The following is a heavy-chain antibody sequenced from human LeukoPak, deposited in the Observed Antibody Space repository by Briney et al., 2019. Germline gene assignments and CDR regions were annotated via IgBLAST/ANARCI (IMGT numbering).Heavy chain of an antibody. CDR1: GGAFSSYA. J-gene: IGHJ4*02. CDR2: IIPIFGTA. V-gene: IGHV1-69*15. CDR3: ARALIRGDSDY. D-gene: IGHD3-16*01. Sequence: SVKVSFKASGGAFSSYAISWVRRAAGQGVEWLGRIIPIFGTANYAQKFQGRVTITPDESTSTAYMELSSLRSEDTAVYYCARALIRGDSDYWGQGTLVTVSS.